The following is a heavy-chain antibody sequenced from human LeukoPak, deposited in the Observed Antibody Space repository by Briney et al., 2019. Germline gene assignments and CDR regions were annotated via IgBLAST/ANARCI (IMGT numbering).Heavy chain of an antibody. CDR2: IYYSGST. Sequence: SQTLSLTCTVAGGSISNGSYYWSWLRQHPGKGLEWIGCIYYSGSTYYNPSLKSRLTISLHTSKNQFSLKFTSVTAADTAVYYCARDGRLWFGETKWFDPWGQGTLVTVSS. D-gene: IGHD3-10*01. V-gene: IGHV4-31*03. CDR1: GGSISNGSYY. CDR3: ARDGRLWFGETKWFDP. J-gene: IGHJ5*02.